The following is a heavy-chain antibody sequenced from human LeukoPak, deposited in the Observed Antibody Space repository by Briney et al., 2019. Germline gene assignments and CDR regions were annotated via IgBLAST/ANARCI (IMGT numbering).Heavy chain of an antibody. CDR3: ARGRIAVAGPFDY. V-gene: IGHV3-53*01. Sequence: GGSLRLSCAASGFTVSSNYMNWVRQAPGEGLEWVSVIYSGGSTYYADPAKGRFTISRDNSKNTLYLQMNSLRAEDTAVYYCARGRIAVAGPFDYWGQGTLVTVSS. D-gene: IGHD6-19*01. CDR2: IYSGGST. J-gene: IGHJ4*02. CDR1: GFTVSSNY.